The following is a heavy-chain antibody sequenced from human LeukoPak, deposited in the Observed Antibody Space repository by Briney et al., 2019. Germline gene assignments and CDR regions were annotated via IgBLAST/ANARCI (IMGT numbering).Heavy chain of an antibody. D-gene: IGHD3-10*01. CDR2: ISGSGGST. V-gene: IGHV3-23*01. J-gene: IGHJ6*02. CDR1: GFNFSTYA. CDR3: ARERFRGENYYGMDV. Sequence: GGSLRLSCAASGFNFSTYAMTWVRQAPGKGLEWVSVISGSGGSTYYTDSVKGRFTLSRDNSKNTLSLQMNSLRAEDTAVYYCARERFRGENYYGMDVWGQGTTVTVSS.